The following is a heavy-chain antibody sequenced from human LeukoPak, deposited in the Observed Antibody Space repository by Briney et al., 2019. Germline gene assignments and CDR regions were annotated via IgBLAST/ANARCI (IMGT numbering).Heavy chain of an antibody. CDR1: GFTFSSYS. D-gene: IGHD3-3*01. V-gene: IGHV3-48*01. CDR2: ISSSSSTI. J-gene: IGHJ4*02. CDR3: ARDQGQYDFWSGYYRYYFDY. Sequence: GGSPRLSCAASGFTFSSYSMNWVRQAPGKGLEWVSYISSSSSTIYYADSVKGRFTISRDNAKNSLYLQMNSLRAEDTAVYYCARDQGQYDFWSGYYRYYFDYWGQGTLVTVSS.